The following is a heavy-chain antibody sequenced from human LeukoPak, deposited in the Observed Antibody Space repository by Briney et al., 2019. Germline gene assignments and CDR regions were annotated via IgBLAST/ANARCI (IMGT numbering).Heavy chain of an antibody. D-gene: IGHD5-18*01. CDR2: IIPIFGTA. J-gene: IGHJ4*02. V-gene: IGHV1-69*05. CDR3: ARTSRGYSYGLSY. CDR1: GGTFSSYA. Sequence: SVKVSCKASGGTFSSYAISWVRQAPGQGLEWMGGIIPIFGTANYAQKFQGRVTITRDTSASTAYMELSSLGSEDTAVYYCARTSRGYSYGLSYWGQGTLVTVSS.